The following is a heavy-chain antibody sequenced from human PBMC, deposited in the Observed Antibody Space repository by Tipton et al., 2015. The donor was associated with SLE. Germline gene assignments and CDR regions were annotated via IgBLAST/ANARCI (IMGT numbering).Heavy chain of an antibody. Sequence: TLSLTCAVYGGSFSDYYWSWIRQPPGKGLEWIGSIYHSGSTYYNPSLKSRVTISVDTSKNQFSLKLSSVTAADTAVYYCASPRTGYSNYVFDYWGQGTLVTVSS. V-gene: IGHV4-34*01. CDR1: GGSFSDYY. CDR3: ASPRTGYSNYVFDY. D-gene: IGHD4-11*01. CDR2: IYHSGST. J-gene: IGHJ4*02.